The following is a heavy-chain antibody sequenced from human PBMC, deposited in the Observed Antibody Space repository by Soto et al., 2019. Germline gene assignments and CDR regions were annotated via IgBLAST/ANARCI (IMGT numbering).Heavy chain of an antibody. Sequence: SETLSLTCAVYGGSFSGYYWSWIRQPPGKGLEWIGEINHSGSTNYNPSLKSRVTISVDTSKNQFSLKLSSVTAADTAVYYCARGRVNWGRGDGMDVWGQGTTVTVS. J-gene: IGHJ6*02. CDR1: GGSFSGYY. CDR3: ARGRVNWGRGDGMDV. CDR2: INHSGST. D-gene: IGHD7-27*01. V-gene: IGHV4-34*01.